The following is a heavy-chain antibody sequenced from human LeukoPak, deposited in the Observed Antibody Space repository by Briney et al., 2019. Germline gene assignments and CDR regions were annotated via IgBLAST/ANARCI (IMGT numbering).Heavy chain of an antibody. CDR2: ISGSGGST. D-gene: IGHD3-10*01. CDR1: GFTFSSYG. J-gene: IGHJ4*02. Sequence: PGGSLRLSCAASGFTFSSYGMSWVRQAPGKGLEWVSAISGSGGSTYYADSVKGRFTISRDNSKNTLYLQMNSLRAEDTAVYYCAKSGPKRKRWFGEATDFDYWGQGTLVTVSS. CDR3: AKSGPKRKRWFGEATDFDY. V-gene: IGHV3-23*01.